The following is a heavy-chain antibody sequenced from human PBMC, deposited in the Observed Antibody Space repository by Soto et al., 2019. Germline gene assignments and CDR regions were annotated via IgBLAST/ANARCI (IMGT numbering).Heavy chain of an antibody. CDR3: AKDIVVVASAGKDV. CDR1: GFTFDDYA. Sequence: EVQLVESGGGLVQPGRSLRLSCAASGFTFDDYAMHWVRQAPGKGLEWVSGISWNSGSIGYADSVKGRFTISRDNAKNSLYLQMNSLRAEDTALYYCAKDIVVVASAGKDVWRQGTTLTVSS. D-gene: IGHD3-22*01. J-gene: IGHJ6*02. V-gene: IGHV3-9*01. CDR2: ISWNSGSI.